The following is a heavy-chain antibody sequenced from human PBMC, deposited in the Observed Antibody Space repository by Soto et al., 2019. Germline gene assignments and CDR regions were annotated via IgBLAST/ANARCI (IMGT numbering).Heavy chain of an antibody. CDR2: ISYDGRNK. CDR1: GFTFSSYA. CDR3: AGGDLQSGYITY. J-gene: IGHJ4*02. Sequence: QVQLVESGGGVVQPGRSLRLSCAASGFTFSSYAMHWVRQAPGKGLEWVAVISYDGRNKYYSDSVKGRLTISRDNSKNTLDLQMNSLRAEDTAVYYCAGGDLQSGYITYWGQGTLVTVSS. D-gene: IGHD5-12*01. V-gene: IGHV3-30*04.